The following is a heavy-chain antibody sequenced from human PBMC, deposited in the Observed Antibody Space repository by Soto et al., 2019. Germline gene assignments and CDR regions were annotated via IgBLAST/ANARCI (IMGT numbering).Heavy chain of an antibody. CDR2: IIPFFNTP. V-gene: IGHV1-69*01. CDR3: AAESAYGGNPLAFLY. J-gene: IGHJ4*02. CDR1: ADTFSSYA. Sequence: QVQLVQAGGEVKRPGSSVGVSCKASADTFSSYAISWVRQAPGQGLDWMGGIIPFFNTPNYAQKFQGRVTITADESTSTAYMDLSSLRSEDTAMYYCAAESAYGGNPLAFLYWGQGTLVTVSS. D-gene: IGHD2-21*01.